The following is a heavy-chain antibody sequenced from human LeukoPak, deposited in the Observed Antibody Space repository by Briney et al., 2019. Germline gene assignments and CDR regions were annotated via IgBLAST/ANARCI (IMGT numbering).Heavy chain of an antibody. J-gene: IGHJ4*02. V-gene: IGHV3-11*04. CDR3: ARDLSAANARVRGVTDDY. D-gene: IGHD3-10*01. CDR2: ISSSGSTI. CDR1: GFTFSDYY. Sequence: GGSPRLSCAASGFTFSDYYMSWIRQAPGKGLEWVSYISSSGSTIYYADSVKGRFTISRDNAKNSLYLQMNSLRAEDTAVYYCARDLSAANARVRGVTDDYWGQGTLVTVSS.